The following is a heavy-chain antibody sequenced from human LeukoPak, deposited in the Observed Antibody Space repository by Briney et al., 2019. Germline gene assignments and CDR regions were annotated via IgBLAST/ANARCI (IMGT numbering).Heavy chain of an antibody. Sequence: GGSLRLSCAASGFTVSNNYMSWVRQAPGKGLEWVSLIYSNDNAYYADPVKGRFTISRDNSKNTLYLQMNSLRAEDTAVYYCAGVSKSATAGTVLDYWGQRTLVTVSS. CDR1: GFTVSNNY. CDR2: IYSNDNA. D-gene: IGHD6-13*01. V-gene: IGHV3-53*01. CDR3: AGVSKSATAGTVLDY. J-gene: IGHJ4*02.